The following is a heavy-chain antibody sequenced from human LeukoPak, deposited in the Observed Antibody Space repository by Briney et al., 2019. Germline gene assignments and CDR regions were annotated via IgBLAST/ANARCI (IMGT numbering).Heavy chain of an antibody. J-gene: IGHJ4*02. Sequence: GGCLRLAWSASGFTVITYWMNWVRQAPGKGLGGVANIKQDGSEKYTVAYVKGRPTISRDNAKNSLYLQMTSLRDEDTAVYYCARDIKAYYDILTGYYNYWGQGTLVTVSS. V-gene: IGHV3-7*03. CDR1: GFTVITYW. CDR3: ARDIKAYYDILTGYYNY. D-gene: IGHD3-9*01. CDR2: IKQDGSEK.